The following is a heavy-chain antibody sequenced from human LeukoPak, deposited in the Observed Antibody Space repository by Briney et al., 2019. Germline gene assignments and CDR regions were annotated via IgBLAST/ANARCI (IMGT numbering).Heavy chain of an antibody. CDR2: ISSSSSYI. CDR3: ARDGWDIVGAYIGY. D-gene: IGHD1-26*01. CDR1: GFTFSSYE. V-gene: IGHV3-21*01. J-gene: IGHJ4*02. Sequence: PGGSLRLSCAASGFTFSSYEMNWVRQAPGKGLEWVSSISSSSSYIYYADSVKGRFTISRDNAKNSLYLQMNSLRAEDTAVYYCARDGWDIVGAYIGYWGQGTLVTVSS.